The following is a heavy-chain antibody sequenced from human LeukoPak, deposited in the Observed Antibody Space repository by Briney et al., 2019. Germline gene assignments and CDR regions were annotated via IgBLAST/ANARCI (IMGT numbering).Heavy chain of an antibody. J-gene: IGHJ5*02. Sequence: SETLSLICTVSAGSINRYYWSWIRQPPGKGLEWIGNIYYGGSTNYNPSLKRRVTISVDTSMNQFSLQLISVTAADTAVYYCARDIYEGGWFDPWGQGTLVTVSS. V-gene: IGHV4-59*01. CDR1: AGSINRYY. CDR2: IYYGGST. D-gene: IGHD3-3*01. CDR3: ARDIYEGGWFDP.